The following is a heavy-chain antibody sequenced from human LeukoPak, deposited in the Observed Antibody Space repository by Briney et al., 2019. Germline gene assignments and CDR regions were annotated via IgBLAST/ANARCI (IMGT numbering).Heavy chain of an antibody. J-gene: IGHJ5*02. CDR2: ISAYNGNT. Sequence: ASVKVSCKVSGYTFTSYGISWVRQAPGQGLEWMGWISAYNGNTNYAQKLQGRVTMTTDTSTSTAYMELRSLRSDDTAVYYCARDSSPSKIMRWLVRRWFDPWGQGTLVTVSS. CDR1: GYTFTSYG. V-gene: IGHV1-18*01. D-gene: IGHD6-19*01. CDR3: ARDSSPSKIMRWLVRRWFDP.